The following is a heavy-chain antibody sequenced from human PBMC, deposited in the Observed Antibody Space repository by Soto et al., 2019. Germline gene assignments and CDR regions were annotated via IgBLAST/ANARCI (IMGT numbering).Heavy chain of an antibody. V-gene: IGHV4-4*02. CDR3: AREDYDILTGYDY. J-gene: IGHJ4*02. CDR2: IYHSGST. Sequence: PSETLSLTCAVSGGSISSSNWWSWVRQPPGKGLEWIGEIYHSGSTNYNPSLKSRVTISVDKSKNQFSLKLSSVTAADTAVYYCAREDYDILTGYDYWGQGTLVTVSS. D-gene: IGHD3-9*01. CDR1: GGSISSSNW.